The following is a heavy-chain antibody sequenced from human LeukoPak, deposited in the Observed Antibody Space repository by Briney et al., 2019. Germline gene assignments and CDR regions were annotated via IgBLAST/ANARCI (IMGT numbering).Heavy chain of an antibody. D-gene: IGHD3-16*02. J-gene: IGHJ4*02. Sequence: SETLSLTCTVSGGSISNYYWTWIRQSPGRTLEWLGCIHKSGRTHSNPSLRSRVTISVDTSNSQFSLKLTSVTAPDTAGYYCARLIGLGEVSPYFDFWGQGRLVTVSS. CDR3: ARLIGLGEVSPYFDF. CDR2: IHKSGRT. V-gene: IGHV4-59*01. CDR1: GGSISNYY.